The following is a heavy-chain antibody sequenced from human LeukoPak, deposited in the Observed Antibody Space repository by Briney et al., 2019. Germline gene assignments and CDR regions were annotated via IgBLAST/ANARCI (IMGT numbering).Heavy chain of an antibody. CDR1: GDSLSSYY. V-gene: IGHV4-59*08. J-gene: IGHJ3*02. CDR2: IYYSGST. Sequence: SETLSPTCTVSGDSLSSYYWSWIRQPPGKGLEWIGYIYYSGSTNYNPSLKSRVTISVDTSKNQFSLKLSSVTAADTAVYYCARHISGDFWSGSFDIWGQGTMVTVSS. D-gene: IGHD3-3*01. CDR3: ARHISGDFWSGSFDI.